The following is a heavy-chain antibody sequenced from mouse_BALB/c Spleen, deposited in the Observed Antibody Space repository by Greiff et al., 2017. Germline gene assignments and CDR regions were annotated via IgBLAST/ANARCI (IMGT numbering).Heavy chain of an antibody. CDR1: GYTFTDYE. V-gene: IGHV1-15*01. Sequence: QVQLQQSGAELVRPGASVTLSCKASGYTFTDYEMHWVKQTPVHGLEWIGAIDPETGGTAYNQKFKGKATLTADKSSSTAYMELRSLTSEDSAVYYCTRRLYYDYDGFAYWGQGTLVTVSA. J-gene: IGHJ3*01. D-gene: IGHD2-4*01. CDR3: TRRLYYDYDGFAY. CDR2: IDPETGGT.